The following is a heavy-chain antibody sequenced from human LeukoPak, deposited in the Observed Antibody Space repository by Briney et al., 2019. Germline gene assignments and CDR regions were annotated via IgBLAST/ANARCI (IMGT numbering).Heavy chain of an antibody. V-gene: IGHV3-23*01. CDR3: AKDYYRI. CDR1: GFTFSSYA. Sequence: GGSLRLSCAASGFTFSSYAMNWVRQSPGMGLEWVSFITSSGSSTYYADSVKGRFTISRDNSKNTLYLEMNSLRAEDTAVYYCAKDYYRIWGQGTLVTVSS. J-gene: IGHJ4*02. D-gene: IGHD1-26*01. CDR2: ITSSGSST.